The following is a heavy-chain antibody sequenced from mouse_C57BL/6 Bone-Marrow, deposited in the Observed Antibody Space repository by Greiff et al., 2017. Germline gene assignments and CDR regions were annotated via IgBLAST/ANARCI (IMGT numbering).Heavy chain of an antibody. V-gene: IGHV5-6*02. Sequence: EVKLVEFGGDLVKPGGSLKLSCAASGFTFSSYGMSWVRQTPDKRLEWVATISSGGSYTYYPDSVKGGFTISRDNAKNTLYLQMSSLQSEDTAMYYCARRGNYGSSDWYFDVWGTGTTVTVSA. D-gene: IGHD1-1*01. CDR1: GFTFSSYG. CDR3: ARRGNYGSSDWYFDV. J-gene: IGHJ1*03. CDR2: ISSGGSYT.